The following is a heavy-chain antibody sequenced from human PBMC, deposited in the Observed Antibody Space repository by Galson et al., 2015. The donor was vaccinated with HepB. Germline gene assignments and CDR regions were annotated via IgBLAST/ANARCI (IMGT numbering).Heavy chain of an antibody. J-gene: IGHJ4*02. V-gene: IGHV1-69*13. CDR3: ASGRLYSSGWYDPDY. Sequence: SVKVSCKASGGTFSSYAISWVRQAPGQGLEWMGGIIPIFGTANYAQKFQGRVTITADESTSTAYMEPSSLRSEDTAVYYCASGRLYSSGWYDPDYWGQGTLVTVSS. CDR1: GGTFSSYA. CDR2: IIPIFGTA. D-gene: IGHD6-19*01.